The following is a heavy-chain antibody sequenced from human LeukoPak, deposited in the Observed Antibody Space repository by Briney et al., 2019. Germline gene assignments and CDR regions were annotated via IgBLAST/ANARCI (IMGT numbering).Heavy chain of an antibody. J-gene: IGHJ4*02. V-gene: IGHV3-23*01. CDR2: VNADGGNT. CDR3: TKRVKYGGTWDHFAD. Sequence: GGSLRLSCAASGFTFDNYRMSWVRQAPGKGPEWVSTVNADGGNTYYADSVKGRFTISRDNSKSTLILQMNSLRVEDAALYYCTKRVKYGGTWDHFADWGQGTLVTVSS. CDR1: GFTFDNYR. D-gene: IGHD1-26*01.